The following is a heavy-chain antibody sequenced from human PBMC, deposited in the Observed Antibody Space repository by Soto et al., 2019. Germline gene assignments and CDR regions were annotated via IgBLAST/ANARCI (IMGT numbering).Heavy chain of an antibody. Sequence: GGSLRLSCAASGFIFSSYSMNWVRQAPGKGLEWLSYIRSDSNHIGYADSVRGRFTISRDNSKNTLYLQMDSLRAEDTAVYFCASVDFGAYIPHFVYWGQGTRVTVSS. V-gene: IGHV3-21*05. CDR1: GFIFSSYS. CDR3: ASVDFGAYIPHFVY. CDR2: IRSDSNHI. J-gene: IGHJ4*02. D-gene: IGHD4-17*01.